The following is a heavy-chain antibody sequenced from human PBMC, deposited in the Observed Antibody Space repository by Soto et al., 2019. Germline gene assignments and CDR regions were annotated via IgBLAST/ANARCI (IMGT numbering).Heavy chain of an antibody. V-gene: IGHV3-23*01. CDR3: AKGSYCSSTSCSYYYGMDV. D-gene: IGHD2-2*01. Sequence: PGGSLRLSCAASGFTFSSYAMSWVRQAPGKGLEWVSAISGSGGSTYYADSVKGRFTISRDNSKNTLYLQMNSLRAEDTAVYYCAKGSYCSSTSCSYYYGMDVWGQGTTVTVSS. CDR1: GFTFSSYA. J-gene: IGHJ6*02. CDR2: ISGSGGST.